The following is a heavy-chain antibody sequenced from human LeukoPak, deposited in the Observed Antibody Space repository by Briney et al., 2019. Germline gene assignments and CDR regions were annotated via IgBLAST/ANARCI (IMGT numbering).Heavy chain of an antibody. CDR1: GFTLSTIS. Sequence: GGSLSLSCEASGFTLSTISMNWVRQAPGKGLEWDFSISPDGETIYHADSVKGRFTTSRDNAKSSLYLQMNSLRAEDTALYYCTRDLPVPSLVRGIIIYGLIDYWGQGTLVAVSS. CDR2: ISPDGETI. CDR3: TRDLPVPSLVRGIIIYGLIDY. J-gene: IGHJ4*02. D-gene: IGHD3-10*01. V-gene: IGHV3-21*06.